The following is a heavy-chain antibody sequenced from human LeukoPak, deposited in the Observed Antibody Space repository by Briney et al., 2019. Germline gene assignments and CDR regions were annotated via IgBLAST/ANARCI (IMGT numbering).Heavy chain of an antibody. CDR3: AIGLGYCSGGSCYEGEDDAFDI. J-gene: IGHJ3*02. CDR2: FDPEDGET. D-gene: IGHD2-15*01. CDR1: GYTLTELS. Sequence: ASVKVSCKVSGYTLTELSMHWVRQAPGKGLEWVGGFDPEDGETIYAQKFQGRVTMTEDTSTDTAYMELSSLRSEDTAVYYCAIGLGYCSGGSCYEGEDDAFDIWGQGTMVTVSS. V-gene: IGHV1-24*01.